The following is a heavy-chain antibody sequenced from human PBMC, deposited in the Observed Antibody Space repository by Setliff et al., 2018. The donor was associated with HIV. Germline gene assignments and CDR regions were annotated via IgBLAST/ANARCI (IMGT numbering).Heavy chain of an antibody. D-gene: IGHD2-2*01. CDR2: IYHSGST. CDR3: TRSQFYSSSWGFDP. CDR1: GGPISSYY. V-gene: IGHV4-59*12. J-gene: IGHJ5*02. Sequence: PSETLSLTCTVSGGPISSYYWSWIRQPPGKGLEWIGEIYHSGSTKYNPSLKSRVTISVDTSKNQISLKLTSVTAADTAIYYCTRSQFYSSSWGFDPWGQGTLVTVSS.